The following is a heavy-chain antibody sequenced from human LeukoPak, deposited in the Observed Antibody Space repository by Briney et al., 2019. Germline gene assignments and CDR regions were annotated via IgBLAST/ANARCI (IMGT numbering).Heavy chain of an antibody. CDR3: ARDYSDILTGYYHF. J-gene: IGHJ4*02. D-gene: IGHD3-9*01. Sequence: GASVKPSCTTSGYSFNDYYLNWVRQAPGQGLEWMAWISPNSGSTHYAPNFKGRVTLTSDTSNNTAYMELSSLISGDTAVYYCARDYSDILTGYYHFWGQGTLVTVSS. CDR2: ISPNSGST. CDR1: GYSFNDYY. V-gene: IGHV1-2*02.